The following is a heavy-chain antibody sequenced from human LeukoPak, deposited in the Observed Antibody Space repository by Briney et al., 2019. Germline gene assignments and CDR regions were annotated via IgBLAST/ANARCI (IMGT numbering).Heavy chain of an antibody. D-gene: IGHD3-22*01. V-gene: IGHV3-33*01. Sequence: GRSLRLSCAASGFTFSTYGMHWVRQAPGKGLEWVAVIWSDGSNKYYADSVKGRFTISRDNAKNSLYLQMNSLRAEDTAVYFCARGPMLVITTIFDYWGQGTLVTVSS. CDR2: IWSDGSNK. CDR3: ARGPMLVITTIFDY. J-gene: IGHJ4*02. CDR1: GFTFSTYG.